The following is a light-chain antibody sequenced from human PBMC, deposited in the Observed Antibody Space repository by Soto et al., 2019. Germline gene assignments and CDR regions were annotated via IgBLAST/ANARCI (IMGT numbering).Light chain of an antibody. CDR1: QSISSW. V-gene: IGKV1-5*03. CDR2: KAS. Sequence: DIQMTQSPSTLSASVGDRVTITCRASQSISSWLAWYQQKPGKAPKLLIYKASSLQSGVPSRFSGSASGTEFPLTLSRLQPDDFATYYCQHYNRYSTFGQGTKVEIK. J-gene: IGKJ1*01. CDR3: QHYNRYST.